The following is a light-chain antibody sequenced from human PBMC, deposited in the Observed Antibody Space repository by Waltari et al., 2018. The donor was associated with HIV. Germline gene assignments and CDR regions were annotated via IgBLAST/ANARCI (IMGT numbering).Light chain of an antibody. V-gene: IGLV1-36*01. CDR1: NSNIENYA. CDR2: YDD. Sequence: QSVLTQPPSVSDAPGQRVIISCSGGNSNIENYALNWYQHLPGKAPLLLIYYDDLLPSGVSDRFSASKSGTSASLAISGLQSEDEADYYCQSYDSSLSGSVVFGGGTKLTVL. CDR3: QSYDSSLSGSVV. J-gene: IGLJ2*01.